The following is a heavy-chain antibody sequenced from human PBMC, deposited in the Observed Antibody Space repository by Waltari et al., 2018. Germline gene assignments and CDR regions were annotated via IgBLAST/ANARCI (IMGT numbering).Heavy chain of an antibody. CDR1: GGSISSYY. V-gene: IGHV4-59*01. CDR3: ARTIEMATFYDY. Sequence: QVQLQESGPGLVKPSETLSLTCTVSGGSISSYYWSWIRQPPGKGLEWIGYIYYSGSTNYNPSRKSRVTISVDTSKNQFSLKLSSVTAADTAVYYCARTIEMATFYDYWGQGTLVTVSS. CDR2: IYYSGST. J-gene: IGHJ4*02. D-gene: IGHD5-12*01.